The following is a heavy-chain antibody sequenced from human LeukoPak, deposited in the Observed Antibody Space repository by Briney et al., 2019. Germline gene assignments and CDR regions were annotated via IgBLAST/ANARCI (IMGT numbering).Heavy chain of an antibody. D-gene: IGHD1-26*01. V-gene: IGHV4-61*01. J-gene: IGHJ4*02. Sequence: SETLSLTCAVSGGSISSGSYSWSWIRQPPGKGLEWIGYIYYSGSTNYNPSLKSRVTISVDTSKNQFSLKLSSVTAADTAVYYCARLGFGYSGSSPYFDSWGQGTLVTVSS. CDR1: GGSISSGSYS. CDR2: IYYSGST. CDR3: ARLGFGYSGSSPYFDS.